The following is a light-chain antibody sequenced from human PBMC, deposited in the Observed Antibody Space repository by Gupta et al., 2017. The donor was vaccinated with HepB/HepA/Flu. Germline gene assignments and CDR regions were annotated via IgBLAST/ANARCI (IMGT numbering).Light chain of an antibody. CDR2: KAS. CDR1: QSISSW. Sequence: DIQMTQSPSTLSASLGDRFTITCRASQSISSWLAWYQQKPGKAPKLLMYKASSLESGVPSRFSGSGSGTEFTLTISSLQPDDFATYYCQQENSSSGTFGQGTKVEIK. J-gene: IGKJ1*01. V-gene: IGKV1-5*03. CDR3: QQENSSSGT.